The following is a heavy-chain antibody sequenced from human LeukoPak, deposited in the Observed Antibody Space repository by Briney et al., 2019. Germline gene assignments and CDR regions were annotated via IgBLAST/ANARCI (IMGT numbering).Heavy chain of an antibody. D-gene: IGHD3-22*01. CDR2: IYYSGST. CDR1: GGSISSGGYY. V-gene: IGHV4-31*03. Sequence: SETLSLTCTVSGGSISSGGYYWSWIRQHPGKGLEWIGYIYYSGSTYYNPSLKSRVTISVDTSKNQFSLKLSSVTAADTAVYYCARDMIVANYGMDVWGQGTTVTVSS. J-gene: IGHJ6*02. CDR3: ARDMIVANYGMDV.